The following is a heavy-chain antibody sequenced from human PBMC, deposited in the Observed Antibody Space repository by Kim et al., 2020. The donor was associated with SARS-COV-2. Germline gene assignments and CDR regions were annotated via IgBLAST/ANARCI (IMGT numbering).Heavy chain of an antibody. CDR1: GFTFSSYE. Sequence: GGSLRLSCAASGFTFSSYEMNWVRQAPGKGLEWVSYISSSGSTIYYADSVKGRFTISRDNAKNSLYLQMNSLRAEDTAVYYCARDSSRVTMIVVVTRYGMDVWGQGTTVTVSS. J-gene: IGHJ6*02. D-gene: IGHD3-22*01. V-gene: IGHV3-48*03. CDR3: ARDSSRVTMIVVVTRYGMDV. CDR2: ISSSGSTI.